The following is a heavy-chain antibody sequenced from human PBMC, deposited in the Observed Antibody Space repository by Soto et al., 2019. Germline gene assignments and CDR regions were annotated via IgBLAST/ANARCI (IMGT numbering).Heavy chain of an antibody. J-gene: IGHJ5*02. Sequence: PXETLYLTCTVSGYSIGTYYWTWIRQPAGKGLEWIGRVYSSGGTHYNPSLKSRVTISLDTSKNQFSLRLLSVTDADTAVYYCARGQRFSDWFDPWGQGTLVTVSS. CDR1: GYSIGTYY. D-gene: IGHD3-3*01. CDR3: ARGQRFSDWFDP. CDR2: VYSSGGT. V-gene: IGHV4-4*07.